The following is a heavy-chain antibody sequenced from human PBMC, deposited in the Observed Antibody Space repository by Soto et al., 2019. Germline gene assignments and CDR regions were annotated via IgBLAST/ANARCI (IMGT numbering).Heavy chain of an antibody. V-gene: IGHV3-30-3*01. CDR2: ISFDGSNE. CDR1: GFTFSDYA. CDR3: ARPAATVIFYSGMDV. D-gene: IGHD4-17*01. Sequence: GGSLRLSCAASGFTFSDYAMHWVRQAPGKGLEWVAIISFDGSNEHYADSVQGRFTISRDNSENTLYLQMNSLRADDTAVYYCARPAATVIFYSGMDVWGQGTTVTVSS. J-gene: IGHJ6*02.